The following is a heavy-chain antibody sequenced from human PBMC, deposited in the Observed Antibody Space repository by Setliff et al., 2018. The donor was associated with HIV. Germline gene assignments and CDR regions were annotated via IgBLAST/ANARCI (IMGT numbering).Heavy chain of an antibody. CDR2: ISPYNGNT. CDR1: GYTFTSFG. CDR3: ARDRIPSKWLLDSDY. V-gene: IGHV1-18*01. D-gene: IGHD3-22*01. J-gene: IGHJ4*02. Sequence: ASVKVSCKASGYTFTSFGITWVRQAPGQGLEWMGWISPYNGNTNYAPELPGRVTMTTDTSTSTASLELRSLRSDDTAVYYCARDRIPSKWLLDSDYWGQGTLVTVSS.